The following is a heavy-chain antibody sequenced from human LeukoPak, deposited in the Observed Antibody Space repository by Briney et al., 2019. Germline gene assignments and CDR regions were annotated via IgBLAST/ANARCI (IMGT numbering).Heavy chain of an antibody. J-gene: IGHJ5*02. CDR3: ARGLDSSSWYWWFDP. V-gene: IGHV3-21*01. Sequence: GGSLRLSCAASGFTFSSYSMNWVRQAPGKGLEWVSSISSSSSYIYYADSVKGRFTISRDNAKNSLCLQMNSLRAEDTAVYYCARGLDSSSWYWWFDPWGQGTLVTVSS. CDR2: ISSSSSYI. CDR1: GFTFSSYS. D-gene: IGHD6-13*01.